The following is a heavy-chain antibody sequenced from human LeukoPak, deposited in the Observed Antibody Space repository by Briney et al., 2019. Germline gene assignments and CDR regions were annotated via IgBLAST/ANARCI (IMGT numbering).Heavy chain of an antibody. V-gene: IGHV4-59*08. CDR3: ARAGTRGHRFDY. CDR1: GGSISSYY. Sequence: SETLSLTCTVSGGSISSYYWSWIRQPPGKGLEWIGYIYYSGSTNYNPSLKSRVTISVDTSKNQFSLQLSSVTAADTAVYYCARAGTRGHRFDYWGQGTLVTVSS. D-gene: IGHD6-19*01. J-gene: IGHJ4*02. CDR2: IYYSGST.